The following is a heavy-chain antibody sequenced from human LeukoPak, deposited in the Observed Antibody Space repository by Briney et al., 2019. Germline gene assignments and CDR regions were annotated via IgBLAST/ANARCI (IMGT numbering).Heavy chain of an antibody. CDR2: INHSGST. D-gene: IGHD5-18*01. J-gene: IGHJ6*02. CDR1: GGSFSGYY. CDR3: ARRAVDTAMVGYYYGMDV. V-gene: IGHV4-34*01. Sequence: SETLSLTCAVYGGSFSGYYWSWIRQPPGKGLEWIGEINHSGSTNYNPSLKSRVTISVDTSKNQFSLKLSPVTAADTAVYYCARRAVDTAMVGYYYGMDVWGQGTTVTVSS.